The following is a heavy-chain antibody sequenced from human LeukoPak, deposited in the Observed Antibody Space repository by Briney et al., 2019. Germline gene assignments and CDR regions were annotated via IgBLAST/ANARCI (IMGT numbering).Heavy chain of an antibody. Sequence: HPGRSLRLSCAASGSTFSSYGMHWVRQAPGKGLEWVAVIWYDGSNKYYADSVKGRFTISRDNSKNTLYLQMNSLRAEDTAVYYCARSYDSSGYYGDYWGQGTLVTVSS. CDR1: GSTFSSYG. CDR2: IWYDGSNK. V-gene: IGHV3-33*01. D-gene: IGHD3-22*01. CDR3: ARSYDSSGYYGDY. J-gene: IGHJ4*02.